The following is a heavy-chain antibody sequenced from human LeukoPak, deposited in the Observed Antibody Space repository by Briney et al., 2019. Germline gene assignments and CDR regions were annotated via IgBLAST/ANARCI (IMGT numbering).Heavy chain of an antibody. Sequence: SETLSLTCTVSGDSISGYYWSWFRQPPGKGLEWIAYIYNSVTTNYNPSLKSRVTISVDTSKNQFSLKLSSVTAADTAVYYCARETMIVGIDYWGQGTLVTVSS. CDR1: GDSISGYY. CDR2: IYNSVTT. CDR3: ARETMIVGIDY. J-gene: IGHJ4*02. V-gene: IGHV4-59*13. D-gene: IGHD3-22*01.